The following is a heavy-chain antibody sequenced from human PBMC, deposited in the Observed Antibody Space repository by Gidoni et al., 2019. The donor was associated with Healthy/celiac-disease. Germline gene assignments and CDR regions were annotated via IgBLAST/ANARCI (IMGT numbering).Heavy chain of an antibody. CDR2: IYYSGST. V-gene: IGHV4-39*01. D-gene: IGHD6-13*01. CDR3: ARQAAARVLYYYYYGMDV. J-gene: IGHJ6*02. Sequence: QLQLQESGPGLVKPSETLSLTCTVSGGSISSSSYYWGWIRQPPGKGLEWIGSIYYSGSTYYNPSLKSRVTISVDTSKNQFSLKLSSVTAADTAVYYCARQAAARVLYYYYYGMDVWGQGTTVTVSS. CDR1: GGSISSSSYY.